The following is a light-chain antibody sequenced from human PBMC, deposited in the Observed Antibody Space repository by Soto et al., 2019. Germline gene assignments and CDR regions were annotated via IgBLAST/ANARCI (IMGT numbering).Light chain of an antibody. J-gene: IGLJ2*01. Sequence: QSVLTQAPSASGTPGQRVTISCSGSSSNIGSDSVNWYQQLPGTAPKLHSYNNNQRPSGVPDRFSGSKSGTSASLAISGLQSEDEADYYCAAWDDSLNGVVFGGGTKLTVL. CDR3: AAWDDSLNGVV. CDR2: NNN. V-gene: IGLV1-44*01. CDR1: SSNIGSDS.